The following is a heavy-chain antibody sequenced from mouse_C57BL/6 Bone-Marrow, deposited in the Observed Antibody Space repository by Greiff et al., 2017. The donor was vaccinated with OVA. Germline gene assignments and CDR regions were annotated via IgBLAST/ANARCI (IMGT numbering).Heavy chain of an antibody. CDR3: AREGNYYGNWYFDV. CDR1: GFSINSDCY. J-gene: IGHJ1*03. V-gene: IGHV3-3*01. Sequence: EVKVEESGPSLVRPSQTLSLTCTVTGFSINSDCYWIWIRQFPGNKLEYIGYTFYSGITYYNPSLESRTYITRDTSKNQFSLKLSSVTTEDTATYYCAREGNYYGNWYFDVWGTGTTVTVSS. D-gene: IGHD1-1*01. CDR2: TFYSGIT.